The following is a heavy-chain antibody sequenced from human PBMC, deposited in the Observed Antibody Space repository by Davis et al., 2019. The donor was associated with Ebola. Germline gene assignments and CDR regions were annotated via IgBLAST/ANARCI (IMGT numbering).Heavy chain of an antibody. CDR1: GGTFSSYA. Sequence: ASVKVSCKASGGTFSSYAISWVRQAPGQGLEWMGWINPNSGGTNYAQKFQGRVTMTRDTSISTAYMELSRLRSDDTAVYYCAIGYFDYWGQGTLVTVPS. J-gene: IGHJ4*02. CDR2: INPNSGGT. CDR3: AIGYFDY. V-gene: IGHV1-2*02.